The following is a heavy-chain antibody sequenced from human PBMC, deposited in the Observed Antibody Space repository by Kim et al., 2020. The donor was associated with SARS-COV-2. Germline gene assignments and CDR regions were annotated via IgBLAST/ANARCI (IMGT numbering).Heavy chain of an antibody. V-gene: IGHV5-51*01. CDR3: ARWGPTFVRTERLYNWFDT. D-gene: IGHD3-10*01. J-gene: IGHJ5*02. CDR1: GYSFTSYW. Sequence: GESLKISCKGSGYSFTSYWIGWVRQMPGKGLEWMGIIYPGDSDTRYIPSFQGQVTISADKSISTAYLQWSSLKATDTAMYYFARWGPTFVRTERLYNWFDTWGQGTLVTVSS. CDR2: IYPGDSDT.